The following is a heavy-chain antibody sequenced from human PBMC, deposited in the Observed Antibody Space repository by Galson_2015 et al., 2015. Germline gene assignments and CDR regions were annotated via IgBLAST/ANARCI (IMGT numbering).Heavy chain of an antibody. V-gene: IGHV4-31*03. D-gene: IGHD2-21*02. Sequence: TLSLTCTVSGGSISSGGYYWSWIRQHPGKGLEWIGYIYYSGSTYYNPSLKSRVTISVDTSKNQFSLKLSSVTAADTAVYYCVGVYCGGDCYSPYYFDYWGQGTLVTVSS. CDR2: IYYSGST. CDR3: VGVYCGGDCYSPYYFDY. J-gene: IGHJ4*02. CDR1: GGSISSGGYY.